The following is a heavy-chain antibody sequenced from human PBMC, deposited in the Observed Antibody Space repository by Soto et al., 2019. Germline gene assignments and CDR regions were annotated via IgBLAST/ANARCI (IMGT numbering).Heavy chain of an antibody. J-gene: IGHJ5*02. V-gene: IGHV4-30-2*01. CDR3: ARGTYP. Sequence: PSETLSLTCAVSGGSISSGGYSWSWIRQPPGKGLEWIAYIYHSGSTYYNPSLKSRVTISVDRSKNQFSLKLSSMTAADTAVYYCARGTYPWGQGTLVTVSS. CDR1: GGSISSGGYS. CDR2: IYHSGST.